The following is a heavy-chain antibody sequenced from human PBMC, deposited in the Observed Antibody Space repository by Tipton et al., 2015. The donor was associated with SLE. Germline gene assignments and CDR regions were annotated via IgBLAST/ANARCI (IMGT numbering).Heavy chain of an antibody. CDR3: AREGPTGEIDY. CDR1: GGSIRSSGYY. V-gene: IGHV4-31*03. Sequence: TLSLTCTVSGGSIRSSGYYWSWIRQHPGKGLEWIGYIYFTGSTHYNPSLRSRILISLDTSKNQFSLKLSSVTAADTAVYFCAREGPTGEIDYWGQGTLVTVSS. D-gene: IGHD7-27*01. J-gene: IGHJ4*02. CDR2: IYFTGST.